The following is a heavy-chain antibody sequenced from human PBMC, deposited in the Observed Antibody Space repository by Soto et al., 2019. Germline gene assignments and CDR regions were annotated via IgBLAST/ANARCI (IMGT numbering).Heavy chain of an antibody. D-gene: IGHD3-10*01. CDR3: ARDGVLGNRNYFDY. CDR2: ISYDGSNK. CDR1: GFTFSSYA. V-gene: IGHV3-30-3*01. Sequence: PGGSLRLSCAASGFTFSSYAMHWVRQAPGKGLEWVAVISYDGSNKYYADSVKGRFTISRDNSKNTLYLQMNSLRAEDTAVYYCARDGVLGNRNYFDYWGQGALVTVS. J-gene: IGHJ4*02.